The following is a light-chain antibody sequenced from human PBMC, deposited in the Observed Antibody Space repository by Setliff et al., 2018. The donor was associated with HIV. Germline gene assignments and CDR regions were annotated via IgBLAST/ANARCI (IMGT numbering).Light chain of an antibody. CDR2: DVS. J-gene: IGLJ2*01. CDR3: CSHLGTSTGI. Sequence: QSALTQPRSVSGSPGQSVTISCTGTSSDVGASDYVSWYQQYPGKAPKFIVYDVSKRPSGVPDRFSGSKSGNTASLTISGLQAEDEADYYCCSHLGTSTGIFGGGTKATVL. CDR1: SSDVGASDY. V-gene: IGLV2-11*01.